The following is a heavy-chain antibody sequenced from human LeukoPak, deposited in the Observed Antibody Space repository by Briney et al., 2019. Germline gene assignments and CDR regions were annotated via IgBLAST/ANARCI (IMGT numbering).Heavy chain of an antibody. Sequence: GGSLRLSCAASGFTFISYAIHWVRQAPGKGLEWVAVISFHGTDTFYADSVTGRFTISRDNSKNTLYLQMSSLRGDDTAVYYCARPRARVTRISSFDMWGQGTMVTVSS. CDR2: ISFHGTDT. CDR3: ARPRARVTRISSFDM. J-gene: IGHJ3*02. V-gene: IGHV3-30*04. D-gene: IGHD2/OR15-2a*01. CDR1: GFTFISYA.